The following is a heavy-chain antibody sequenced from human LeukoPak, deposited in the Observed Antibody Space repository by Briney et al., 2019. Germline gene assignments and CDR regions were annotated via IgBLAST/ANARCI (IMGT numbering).Heavy chain of an antibody. D-gene: IGHD3-3*01. Sequence: GGSLRLSCAASGFTFSDYYMSWIRQAPGKGLEWVAVISYDGSNKYYADSVKGRFTISRDNSKNTLYLQMNSLRAEDTAVYYCARHFGVVTFDYRGQGTLVTVSS. CDR1: GFTFSDYY. CDR3: ARHFGVVTFDY. CDR2: ISYDGSNK. J-gene: IGHJ4*02. V-gene: IGHV3-30*03.